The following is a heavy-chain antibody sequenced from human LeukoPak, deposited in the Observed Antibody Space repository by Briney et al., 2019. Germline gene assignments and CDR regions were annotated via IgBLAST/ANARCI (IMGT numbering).Heavy chain of an antibody. D-gene: IGHD2-2*01. V-gene: IGHV6-1*01. J-gene: IGHJ5*02. CDR1: GDSVSSNSVA. CDR2: AYYRSMWYN. Sequence: SQTLSLTCAISGDSVSSNSVAWNWIRQSPSRGLEWLGGAYYRSMWYNDYAVSVQSRITINPDTSNNQFSLHLNSVTPEDTAVYYCARDLGGCSSTSCYGTFDPWGQGTLVTVSS. CDR3: ARDLGGCSSTSCYGTFDP.